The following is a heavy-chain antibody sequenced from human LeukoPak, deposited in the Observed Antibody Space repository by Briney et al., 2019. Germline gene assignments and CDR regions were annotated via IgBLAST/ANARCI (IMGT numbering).Heavy chain of an antibody. CDR3: AIHIVVVPAAKKKNWFNP. J-gene: IGHJ5*02. D-gene: IGHD2-2*01. V-gene: IGHV4-34*01. CDR1: GGSFSGYY. Sequence: KPSETLSLTCAVYGGSFSGYYWSWIRQPPGKGLEWIGEINHSGSTNYNPSLKSRVTISVDPSKNQFSLKLSSVTAADTAVYYCAIHIVVVPAAKKKNWFNPWGQGTLVTVSS. CDR2: INHSGST.